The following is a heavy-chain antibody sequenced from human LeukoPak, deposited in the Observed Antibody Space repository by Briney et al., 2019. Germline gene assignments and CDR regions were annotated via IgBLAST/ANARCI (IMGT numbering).Heavy chain of an antibody. Sequence: GGSLSLSCATCGFIFSNYWMSWVRQVPGKGLEGGASINQDGGARSYLDSVKGRFTISRDNAKSSLFLQMSSLIADVTAIYRCVHAAYYWIPGSAWRQGTLVTVPS. CDR1: GFIFSNYW. CDR3: VHAAYYWIPGSA. V-gene: IGHV3-7*01. J-gene: IGHJ5*02. D-gene: IGHD3-16*01. CDR2: INQDGGAR.